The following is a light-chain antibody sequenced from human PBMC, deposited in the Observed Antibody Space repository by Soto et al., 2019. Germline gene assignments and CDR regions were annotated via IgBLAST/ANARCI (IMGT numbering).Light chain of an antibody. V-gene: IGKV1-33*01. CDR2: DAS. CDR1: QHISEY. J-gene: IGKJ4*01. Sequence: DIQMTQSPSSLSASVGDRVTITCQASQHISEYLNWYQYKPGKAPKLLITDASNLKTGVPLRFSGSGSGTEYTFTINSLQPEDIATYYCQQYENFPLTFGGGTKVDIK. CDR3: QQYENFPLT.